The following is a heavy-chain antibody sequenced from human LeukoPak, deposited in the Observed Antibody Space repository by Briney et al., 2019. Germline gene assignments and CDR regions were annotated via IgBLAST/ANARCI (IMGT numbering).Heavy chain of an antibody. D-gene: IGHD2-15*01. Sequence: GGSLRLSCAASGFTFSSYSMNWVRQAPGKGLEWVSSISSSSSYIYYADSVKGRFTISRDNAKNSLYLQMNSLRAEDTAVYYCARLNEDIVALSNYYYYYMDVWGKGTTVTVSS. CDR2: ISSSSSYI. V-gene: IGHV3-21*01. CDR1: GFTFSSYS. J-gene: IGHJ6*03. CDR3: ARLNEDIVALSNYYYYYMDV.